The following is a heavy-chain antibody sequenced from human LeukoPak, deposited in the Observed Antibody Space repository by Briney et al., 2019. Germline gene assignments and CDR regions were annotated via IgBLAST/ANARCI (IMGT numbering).Heavy chain of an antibody. CDR3: ASRPYDSSGYSFDY. J-gene: IGHJ4*02. Sequence: SGTLSLTCAVSGGSISSSNWWSWVRQPPGKGLEWIGEIYHSGSTNYNPSLKSRVTISVDTSKNQFSLKLSSVTAADTAVYYCASRPYDSSGYSFDYWGQGTLVTVSS. V-gene: IGHV4-4*02. D-gene: IGHD3-22*01. CDR2: IYHSGST. CDR1: GGSISSSNW.